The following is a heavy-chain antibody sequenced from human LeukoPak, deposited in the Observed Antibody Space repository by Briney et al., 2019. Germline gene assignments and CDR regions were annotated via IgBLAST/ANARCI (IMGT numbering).Heavy chain of an antibody. V-gene: IGHV3-64*01. Sequence: GTSLRLSCAASGFTFSSYAMHWVRQAPGKGLEYVSAISSNGGSTYYANSVKGRFTISRDNTKNMLYLQMGSLRAEDMAVYYCARGGPRIAAAAVYWGQGTLVTVSS. CDR3: ARGGPRIAAAAVY. CDR1: GFTFSSYA. D-gene: IGHD6-13*01. J-gene: IGHJ4*02. CDR2: ISSNGGST.